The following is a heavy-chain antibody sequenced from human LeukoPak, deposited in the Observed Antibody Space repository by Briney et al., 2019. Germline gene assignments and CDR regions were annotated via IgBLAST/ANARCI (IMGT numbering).Heavy chain of an antibody. J-gene: IGHJ3*02. D-gene: IGHD3-22*01. V-gene: IGHV4-59*08. CDR2: ISYSGST. CDR3: ARLLYNDNSGDPDTFDM. CDR1: GGSISRHY. Sequence: PSETLSLTCSVSGGSISRHYWSWIRQPPGKGLEWIGYISYSGSTKYNPSFQSRVTISLDTSKTHFSLKLTSVTAADTAVYYCARLLYNDNSGDPDTFDMWGPGTMVTVSS.